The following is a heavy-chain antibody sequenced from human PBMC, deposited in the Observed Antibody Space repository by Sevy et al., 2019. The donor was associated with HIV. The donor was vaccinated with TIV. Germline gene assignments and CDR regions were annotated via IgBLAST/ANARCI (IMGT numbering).Heavy chain of an antibody. V-gene: IGHV3-15*01. Sequence: GGSLRLSCAASGFTFSNAWMSWVRQAPGKGLEWVGRIKSKTDGGTTDYAAPVKGRFTISRDDSKNTLYLQMNRLKTEEPAVYYCTTDPQVDAFDIWGQGTMVTVSS. J-gene: IGHJ3*02. CDR3: TTDPQVDAFDI. CDR2: IKSKTDGGTT. CDR1: GFTFSNAW.